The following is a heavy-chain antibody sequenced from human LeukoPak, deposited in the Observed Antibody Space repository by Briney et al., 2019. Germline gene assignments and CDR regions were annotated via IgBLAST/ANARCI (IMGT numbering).Heavy chain of an antibody. CDR1: GFTFSSYW. CDR3: ARVGSSSWYGYYFDY. D-gene: IGHD6-13*01. CDR2: IKQDGSEK. V-gene: IGHV3-7*01. Sequence: GGSLRLSCSASGFTFSSYWMSWVRQAPGKGLEWVANIKQDGSEKYYVDSVKGRFTISRDNAKNSLYLQMNSLRAEDTAVYYCARVGSSSWYGYYFDYWGQGTLVTVSS. J-gene: IGHJ4*02.